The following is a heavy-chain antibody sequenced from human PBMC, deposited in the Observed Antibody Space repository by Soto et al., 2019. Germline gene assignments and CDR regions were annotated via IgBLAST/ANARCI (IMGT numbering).Heavy chain of an antibody. Sequence: QVQLVESGGGVVQPGRSLRLSCAASGLSFSSYGMQWVRQAPGKGLEWVAVMSYDGSDKYYADSVKGRFTISRDNSKNTLYLQMTSLRAEDTAVYYCAKTGSGYDYFYYMAVWGKGTTVTVSS. V-gene: IGHV3-30*18. CDR1: GLSFSSYG. J-gene: IGHJ6*03. D-gene: IGHD5-12*01. CDR3: AKTGSGYDYFYYMAV. CDR2: MSYDGSDK.